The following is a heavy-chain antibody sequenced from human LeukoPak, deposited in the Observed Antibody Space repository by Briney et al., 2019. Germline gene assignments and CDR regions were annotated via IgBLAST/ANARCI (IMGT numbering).Heavy chain of an antibody. CDR3: ARGVRGYSSSVGYYFDY. J-gene: IGHJ4*02. CDR1: GGSFSGYY. CDR2: INHSGST. V-gene: IGHV4-34*01. D-gene: IGHD6-13*01. Sequence: SETLSLTCAVYGGSFSGYYWSWIRQPPGKGLEWIGEINHSGSTNYNPSLKSRVTISVDTSKNQLSLKLSSVTAADTAVYYCARGVRGYSSSVGYYFDYWGQGTLVTVSS.